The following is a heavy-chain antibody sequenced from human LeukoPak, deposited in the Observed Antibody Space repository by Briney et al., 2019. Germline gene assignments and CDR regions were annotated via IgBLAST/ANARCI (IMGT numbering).Heavy chain of an antibody. CDR1: GGSFSGYY. Sequence: SETLSLTCAVYGGSFSGYYLNWIPQPPGRGREWIGEIHPSESTNYNPSLKSRVTISVDTSKNQFSLKMSSVSAADTAVYYCARGRDEYKGGNYWGQGTLVTVSS. V-gene: IGHV4-34*01. D-gene: IGHD5-24*01. CDR2: IHPSEST. CDR3: ARGRDEYKGGNY. J-gene: IGHJ4*02.